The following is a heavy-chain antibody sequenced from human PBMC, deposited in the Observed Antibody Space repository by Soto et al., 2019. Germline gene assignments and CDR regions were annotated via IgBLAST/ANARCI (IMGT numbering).Heavy chain of an antibody. D-gene: IGHD2-2*01. CDR1: GFTFSSYA. CDR2: ISGSGGST. J-gene: IGHJ4*02. V-gene: IGHV3-23*01. CDR3: AKLVNCSSTSCYAFDY. Sequence: EVQLLESGGGLVQPGGSLRLSCAASGFTFSSYAMSWVRQAPGKGLEWVSAISGSGGSTYYADSVKGRFTISRDNSKNTLYLKMNSLRAEDTAVYYCAKLVNCSSTSCYAFDYWGQGTLVTVSS.